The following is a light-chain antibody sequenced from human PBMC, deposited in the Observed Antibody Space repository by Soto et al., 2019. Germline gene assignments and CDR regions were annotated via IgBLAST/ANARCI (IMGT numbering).Light chain of an antibody. J-gene: IGKJ1*01. Sequence: EIEMTRSPATLSXSPXXXXTXXXMASQSVSSDLAWYQQKPGQAPRLLIYGASTRASGIPDRFSGSGFGTVFTLTISSLQSEDFALYYCHQYNNWPWTFSQGTIVDIK. CDR2: GAS. CDR3: HQYNNWPWT. CDR1: QSVSSD. V-gene: IGKV3-15*01.